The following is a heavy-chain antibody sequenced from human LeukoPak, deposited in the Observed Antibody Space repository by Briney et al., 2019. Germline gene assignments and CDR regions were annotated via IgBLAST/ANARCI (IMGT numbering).Heavy chain of an antibody. V-gene: IGHV3-21*01. Sequence: PGGSLRLSCAASGFTFSSYSMNWVRQAPGKGLEWVSSISSSSSYIYYADSVKGRFTISRDNAKNSLYLQMNSLRAEDTAAYYCARDLGSVVPLYYFDYWGQGTLVTVSS. D-gene: IGHD2-2*01. CDR2: ISSSSSYI. J-gene: IGHJ4*02. CDR1: GFTFSSYS. CDR3: ARDLGSVVPLYYFDY.